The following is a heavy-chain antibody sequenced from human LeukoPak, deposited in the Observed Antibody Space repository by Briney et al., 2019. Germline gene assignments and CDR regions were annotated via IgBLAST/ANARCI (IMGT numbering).Heavy chain of an antibody. CDR2: ISGSGGTT. J-gene: IGHJ4*02. CDR3: AKEFSSSWYYYFDY. Sequence: PGGSLRLSCAACEFTFSSYAMSWVRQAPGKGLEWVSAISGSGGTTYYTDSVKGRFTISRDNSKNTLYLQMNSLRAEDTAVYYCAKEFSSSWYYYFDYWGQGTLVTVSS. CDR1: EFTFSSYA. V-gene: IGHV3-23*01. D-gene: IGHD6-13*01.